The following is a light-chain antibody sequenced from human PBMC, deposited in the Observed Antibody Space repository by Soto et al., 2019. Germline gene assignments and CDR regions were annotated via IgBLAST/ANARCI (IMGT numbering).Light chain of an antibody. CDR3: QHYDGNSPWT. CDR1: QNIDQW. J-gene: IGKJ1*01. V-gene: IGKV1-5*03. CDR2: KAS. Sequence: DVQLTQSPSTLSASIGDRVTITCRASQNIDQWLAWFQQKPGKAPKVLIYKASTLQTGVPSSFXASGSATEFTLTISSLQPDDFATYYCQHYDGNSPWTFGQGTNVEI.